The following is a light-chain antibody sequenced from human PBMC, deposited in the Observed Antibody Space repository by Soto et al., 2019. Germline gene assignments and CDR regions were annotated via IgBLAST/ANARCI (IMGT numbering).Light chain of an antibody. CDR2: DAS. CDR3: QQRMIWPPIT. CDR1: QSVNTY. V-gene: IGKV3-11*01. Sequence: EVVLTQSPATQSLSPGERAALSCKASQSVNTYLAWYQQKPGQPPRLLIHDASNRATGIPARFSGSGSGTDFTLTICSLEPEDFAIYYCQQRMIWPPITFGQGTRLEIK. J-gene: IGKJ5*01.